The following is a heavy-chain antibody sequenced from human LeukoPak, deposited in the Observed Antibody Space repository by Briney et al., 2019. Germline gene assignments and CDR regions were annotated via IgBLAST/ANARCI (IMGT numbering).Heavy chain of an antibody. CDR1: GGSISSSSYY. D-gene: IGHD2-2*01. J-gene: IGHJ6*03. V-gene: IGHV4-39*07. CDR2: IYYSGST. CDR3: ARLKVPAPKKYYYYYMDV. Sequence: SETLSLTCTVSGGSISSSSYYWGWIRQPPGKGLEWIGSIYYSGSTYYNPSLKGRVTISVDTSKNQFSLKLSSVTAADTAVYYCARLKVPAPKKYYYYYMDVWGKGTTVTVSS.